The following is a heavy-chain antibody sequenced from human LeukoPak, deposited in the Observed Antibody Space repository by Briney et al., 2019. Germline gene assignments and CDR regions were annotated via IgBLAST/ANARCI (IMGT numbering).Heavy chain of an antibody. CDR2: ISSSGGTT. D-gene: IGHD2-2*01. J-gene: IGHJ5*02. Sequence: GGSLRLSCAASGFTSSDYYMTWIRQPPGKGPEWISYISSSGGTTTYVDSVKGRFTISRDNAKNSLYLQMNSLRAEDTAVYYCARDNLHCSSTSCYDWFDPWGQGTLVTVSS. CDR3: ARDNLHCSSTSCYDWFDP. CDR1: GFTSSDYY. V-gene: IGHV3-11*04.